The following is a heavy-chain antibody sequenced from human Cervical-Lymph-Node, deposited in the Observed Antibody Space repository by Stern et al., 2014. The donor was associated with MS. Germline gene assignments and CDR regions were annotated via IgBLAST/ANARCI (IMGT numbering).Heavy chain of an antibody. Sequence: QDQLVQSGAEVKKPGASVKVSCKASGYTFTGYYMHLVRQAPGQGLEWMGRINPNSGGTNHAKKFQGRVTMTTDTSISTAYMELSRLRSDDTAVYYCARGRGPAIFGVEQHYYYYYGMDVWGQGTTVTVSS. J-gene: IGHJ6*02. CDR2: INPNSGGT. D-gene: IGHD3-3*01. CDR3: ARGRGPAIFGVEQHYYYYYGMDV. CDR1: GYTFTGYY. V-gene: IGHV1-2*06.